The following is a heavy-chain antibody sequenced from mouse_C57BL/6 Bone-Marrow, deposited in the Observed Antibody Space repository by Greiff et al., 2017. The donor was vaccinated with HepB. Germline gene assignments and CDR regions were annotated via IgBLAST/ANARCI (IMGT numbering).Heavy chain of an antibody. Sequence: QVQLKQPGAELVKPGASVKLSCKASGYTFTSYWMHWVKQRPGQGLEWIGMIHPNSGSTNYNEKFKSKATLTVDKSSSTAYMQLSSLTSEDSAVYYCARRGSSFLYYYAMDYWGQGTSVTVSS. V-gene: IGHV1-64*01. CDR3: ARRGSSFLYYYAMDY. D-gene: IGHD1-1*01. CDR2: IHPNSGST. J-gene: IGHJ4*01. CDR1: GYTFTSYW.